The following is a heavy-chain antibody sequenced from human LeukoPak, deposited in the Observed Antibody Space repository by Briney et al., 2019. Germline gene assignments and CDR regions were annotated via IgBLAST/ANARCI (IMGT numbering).Heavy chain of an antibody. J-gene: IGHJ4*02. D-gene: IGHD1-14*01. CDR2: IDNDGSST. CDR3: ARAAYMSPPDY. Sequence: PGGSLRLSCAASGFTFSGYWMLWVRQAPGKGPVWVSRIDNDGSSTTYADSVKGRFTISRDNAKNTLYLQMSSLRGEDTAVYYCARAAYMSPPDYWGQGTLVTVSS. V-gene: IGHV3-74*01. CDR1: GFTFSGYW.